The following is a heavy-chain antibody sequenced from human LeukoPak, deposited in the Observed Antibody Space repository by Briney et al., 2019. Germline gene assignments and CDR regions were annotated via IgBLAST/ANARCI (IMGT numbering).Heavy chain of an antibody. CDR2: ISYDGSNK. D-gene: IGHD3-10*01. CDR3: ARDMYYYGSGSDYQD. Sequence: GGSLRLSCAASGFTFSSYAMHWVRQAPGKGLEWVAVISYDGSNKYYADSVRSRFTISRDNSKNTLYLQMNSLRAEDTAVYYCARDMYYYGSGSDYQDWGQGTLVTVSS. J-gene: IGHJ4*02. V-gene: IGHV3-30-3*01. CDR1: GFTFSSYA.